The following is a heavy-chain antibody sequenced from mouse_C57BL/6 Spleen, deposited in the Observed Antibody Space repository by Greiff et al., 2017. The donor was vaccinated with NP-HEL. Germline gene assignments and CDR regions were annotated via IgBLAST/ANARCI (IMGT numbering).Heavy chain of an antibody. V-gene: IGHV1-80*01. CDR1: GYAFSSYW. J-gene: IGHJ4*01. Sequence: VQLQQSGAELVKPGASVKISCKASGYAFSSYWMNWVKQRPGKGLEWIGQIYPGDGDTNYNGKFKGKATLTADKSSSTAYMQLSSLTSEDSAVYCCASQTAQAYAMDYWGQGTSVTVSS. D-gene: IGHD3-2*02. CDR2: IYPGDGDT. CDR3: ASQTAQAYAMDY.